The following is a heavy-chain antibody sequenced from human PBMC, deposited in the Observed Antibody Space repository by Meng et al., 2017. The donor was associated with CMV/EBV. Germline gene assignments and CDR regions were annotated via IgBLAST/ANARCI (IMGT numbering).Heavy chain of an antibody. CDR2: ISAYNGNT. V-gene: IGHV1-18*01. D-gene: IGHD3-10*01. J-gene: IGHJ6*02. Sequence: ASVKVSCKASGYTFTSYGISWVRQAPGQGLEWMGWISAYNGNTNYAQKLRGRVTMTTDTSTSTAYMELRSLRSDDTAVYYCARDLAAGAIHYGSGSRRGMDVWGQGTTVTVSS. CDR3: ARDLAAGAIHYGSGSRRGMDV. CDR1: GYTFTSYG.